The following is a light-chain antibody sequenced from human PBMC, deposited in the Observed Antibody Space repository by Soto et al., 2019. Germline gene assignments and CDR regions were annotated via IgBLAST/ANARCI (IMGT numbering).Light chain of an antibody. V-gene: IGLV2-8*01. CDR3: SSYAGNTRYV. Sequence: QSALTQPPSASGSPGQSVTISCTGTTSDVGGYNYVSWYQQRPGTVSKLMIYEVTKRPSGVPDRFSGSKSGNTASLTVSGPQPEDEADYYCSSYAGNTRYVFGTGTKVTVL. J-gene: IGLJ1*01. CDR2: EVT. CDR1: TSDVGGYNY.